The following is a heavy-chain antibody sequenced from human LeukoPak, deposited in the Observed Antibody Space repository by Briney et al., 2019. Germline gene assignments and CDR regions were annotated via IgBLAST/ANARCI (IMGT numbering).Heavy chain of an antibody. V-gene: IGHV3-74*03. CDR3: ISDSEGRSGGDS. CDR2: INGNGGIR. Sequence: GGSLRLSCAASGFHFSNLWMHWVRQVPGKGLLWVSRINGNGGIRTYADSVRGRFSISRDNSKNVVYLQLNSLRAEDTAIYYCISDSEGRSGGDSWGQGTLVTVSS. CDR1: GFHFSNLW. J-gene: IGHJ4*02. D-gene: IGHD3-10*01.